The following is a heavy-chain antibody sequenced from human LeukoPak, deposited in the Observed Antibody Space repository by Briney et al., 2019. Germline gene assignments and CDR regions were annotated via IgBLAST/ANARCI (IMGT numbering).Heavy chain of an antibody. V-gene: IGHV4-39*01. CDR2: IYYSGST. Sequence: PSETLSLTCTVSGGSISSSSYYWGWIRQSPGKGLEWIGSIYYSGSTYYNPSLKSRVTISVDTSKNQFSLKLSSVTAADTAVYYCARLRYYYDSSGYYADYWGQGTLVTVSS. CDR1: GGSISSSSYY. J-gene: IGHJ4*02. CDR3: ARLRYYYDSSGYYADY. D-gene: IGHD3-22*01.